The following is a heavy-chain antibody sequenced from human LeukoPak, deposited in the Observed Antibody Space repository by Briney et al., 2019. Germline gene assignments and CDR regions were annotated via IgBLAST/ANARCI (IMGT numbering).Heavy chain of an antibody. CDR2: IYPGDSDT. Sequence: GESLKISCKGSGYSFTSYWIGCVRQMPGKGLEWMGIIYPGDSDTRYSPSFQGQVTISADKSISTAYLQWSSLKASDTAMYYCARHPIPKKYCSGGSCYDNYFDYWGQGTLVTVSS. CDR1: GYSFTSYW. D-gene: IGHD2-15*01. V-gene: IGHV5-51*01. J-gene: IGHJ4*02. CDR3: ARHPIPKKYCSGGSCYDNYFDY.